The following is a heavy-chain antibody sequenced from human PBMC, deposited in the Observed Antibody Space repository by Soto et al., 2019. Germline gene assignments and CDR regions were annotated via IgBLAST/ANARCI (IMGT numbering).Heavy chain of an antibody. D-gene: IGHD3-16*02. CDR1: GGSISSSSYD. J-gene: IGHJ4*02. V-gene: IGHV4-39*01. CDR2: IYYSGST. CDR3: ARHYVWGSYRNFDY. Sequence: ETLSLTCTVSGGSISSSSYDWGWIRQPPGKGLEWIGSIYYSGSTYYNPSLKSRVTISVDTSKNQFSMKLRSVTAADTAVYYCARHYVWGSYRNFDYWGQGTLVTVSS.